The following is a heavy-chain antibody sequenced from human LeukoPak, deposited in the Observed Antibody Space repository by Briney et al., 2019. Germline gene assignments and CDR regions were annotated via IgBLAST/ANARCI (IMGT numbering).Heavy chain of an antibody. CDR3: ARDLRTVTTLFDY. CDR1: GGTFSSYA. V-gene: IGHV1-69*13. J-gene: IGHJ4*02. D-gene: IGHD4-17*01. CDR2: IIPIFGTA. Sequence: SVKVSCKASGGTFSSYAISWVRQAPGQGLEWMGGIIPIFGTANYAQKFQGRVTITADESTSTAYMELRSLRSDDTAVYYCARDLRTVTTLFDYWGQGTLVTVSS.